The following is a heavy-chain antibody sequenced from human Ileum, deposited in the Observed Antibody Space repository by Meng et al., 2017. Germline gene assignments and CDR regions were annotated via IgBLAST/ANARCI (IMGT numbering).Heavy chain of an antibody. Sequence: GESLKISCVASGFTFSALPMHWVRLAPGKGLEYVSSILGDGSTTFYADSVKGRFTISRDNSKNTLDLQMDSLRPEDMAVYYCARDLINSGFAFSYWGQGTLVTVSS. CDR1: GFTFSALP. V-gene: IGHV3-64*02. CDR3: ARDLINSGFAFSY. D-gene: IGHD5-12*01. CDR2: ILGDGSTT. J-gene: IGHJ4*02.